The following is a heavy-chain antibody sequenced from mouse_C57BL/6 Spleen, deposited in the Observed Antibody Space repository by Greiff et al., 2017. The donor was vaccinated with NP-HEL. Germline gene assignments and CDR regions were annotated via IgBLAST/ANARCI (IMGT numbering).Heavy chain of an antibody. CDR2: IDPSDSYT. CDR1: GYTFTSYW. Sequence: VQLQQPGAELVMPGASVKLSCKASGYTFTSYWMHWVKQRPGQGLEWIGEIDPSDSYTNYNQKFKGKSTLTVDKSSSTAYMQLSSLTSEDSAVYYCARIYYGNYEAMDYWGQGTSVTVSS. CDR3: ARIYYGNYEAMDY. J-gene: IGHJ4*01. D-gene: IGHD2-1*01. V-gene: IGHV1-69*01.